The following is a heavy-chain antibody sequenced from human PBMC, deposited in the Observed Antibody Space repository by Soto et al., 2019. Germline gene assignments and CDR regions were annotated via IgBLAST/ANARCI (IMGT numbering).Heavy chain of an antibody. Sequence: AGGSLRLSCAASGFTFSNYAMSWVRQAPGKGLEWVSAISGSGGSTYYADSVKGRFTISRDNSKNTLCLQMNSLRAEDTAVYYCAKIKRLGAAADYYYGMDVWGQGTTVTVSS. CDR1: GFTFSNYA. V-gene: IGHV3-23*01. CDR2: ISGSGGST. J-gene: IGHJ6*02. D-gene: IGHD6-13*01. CDR3: AKIKRLGAAADYYYGMDV.